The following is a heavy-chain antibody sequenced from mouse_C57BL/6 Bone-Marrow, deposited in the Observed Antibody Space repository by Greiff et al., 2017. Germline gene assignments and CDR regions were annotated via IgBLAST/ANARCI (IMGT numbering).Heavy chain of an antibody. Sequence: VQLVESGGGLVKPGGSLKLSCAASGFTFSSYAMPWVRQTPEKRLEWVATISDGGSYTNYPDNVKGRFTISRDNAKNNLYLQMSHLKSEDTAMYYCARDYSDYWGQGTSVTVSS. CDR3: ARDYSDY. J-gene: IGHJ4*01. CDR1: GFTFSSYA. CDR2: ISDGGSYT. V-gene: IGHV5-4*01. D-gene: IGHD2-1*01.